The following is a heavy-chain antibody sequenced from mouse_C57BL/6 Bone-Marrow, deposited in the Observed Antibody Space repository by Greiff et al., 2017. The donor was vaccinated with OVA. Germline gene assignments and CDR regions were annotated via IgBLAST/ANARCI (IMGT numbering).Heavy chain of an antibody. D-gene: IGHD2-1*01. CDR1: GFTFSSYG. Sequence: EVQLVESGGDLVKPGGSLKLSCAASGFTFSSYGMSWVRQTPDKRLEWVATISSGGSYTYYPDSVKGRFTISRDNAKNTLYLQMSSLKSEDTAMYYCTRLLDAMDYWGQGTSVTVSS. V-gene: IGHV5-6*01. J-gene: IGHJ4*01. CDR3: TRLLDAMDY. CDR2: ISSGGSYT.